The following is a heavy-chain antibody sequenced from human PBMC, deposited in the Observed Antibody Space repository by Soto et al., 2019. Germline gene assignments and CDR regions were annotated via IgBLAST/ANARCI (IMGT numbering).Heavy chain of an antibody. Sequence: QLQLQESGPGLLKPSETLSLTCSVSGGSISSRSYSWGWIRQPPGEGLEWIGTFYYSENTYYNPSLKSRVSISVDTSKNQFSLKVSSVTAADTAVYYCAKLAGYCSGNSCNGDYAMDVWGQGTTVTVSS. D-gene: IGHD2-2*01. CDR3: AKLAGYCSGNSCNGDYAMDV. CDR1: GGSISSRSYS. CDR2: FYYSENT. J-gene: IGHJ6*02. V-gene: IGHV4-39*01.